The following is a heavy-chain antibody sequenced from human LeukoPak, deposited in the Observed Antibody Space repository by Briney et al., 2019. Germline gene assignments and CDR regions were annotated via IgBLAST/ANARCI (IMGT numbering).Heavy chain of an antibody. CDR1: GYTFTGYY. CDR3: TRGETGNYYAY. D-gene: IGHD1-26*01. V-gene: IGHV1-2*06. J-gene: IGHJ4*02. Sequence: ASVKVSCKASGYTFTGYYMHWVRQAPGQGLEWMGRNNPNSGDTNYAQNFQGRVTMTRDTSISTAYMELSRLRSDDSAIYYCTRGETGNYYAYWGQGTLVTVSS. CDR2: NNPNSGDT.